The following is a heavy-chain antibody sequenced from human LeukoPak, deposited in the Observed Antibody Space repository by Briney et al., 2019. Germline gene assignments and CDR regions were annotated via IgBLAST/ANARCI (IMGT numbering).Heavy chain of an antibody. CDR3: ARHFYSGYDLIDD. CDR2: IYPSDSYT. D-gene: IGHD5-12*01. Sequence: GESLKISCQGSGFSFTTYLISWVRRMPGKGLEWMGRIYPSDSYTNYSPSFQGRVTISADKSISTAYLQLTSLRASDTAIYYCARHFYSGYDLIDDGGQGTLVTAS. V-gene: IGHV5-10-1*01. J-gene: IGHJ4*02. CDR1: GFSFTTYL.